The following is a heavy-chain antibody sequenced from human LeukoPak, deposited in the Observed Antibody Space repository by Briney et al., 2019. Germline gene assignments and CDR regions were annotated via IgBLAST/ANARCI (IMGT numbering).Heavy chain of an antibody. Sequence: SETLSLTCTVSGGSISSYYWGWIRQPPGKGLEWIGYVFYSGSTNYNPSLKSRVTISVDMSKKQFSLKLSSVTAAETAVYYCAREVGDYVGVFDYWGQGTLVTVSA. J-gene: IGHJ4*02. V-gene: IGHV4-59*01. CDR1: GGSISSYY. D-gene: IGHD4-17*01. CDR2: VFYSGST. CDR3: AREVGDYVGVFDY.